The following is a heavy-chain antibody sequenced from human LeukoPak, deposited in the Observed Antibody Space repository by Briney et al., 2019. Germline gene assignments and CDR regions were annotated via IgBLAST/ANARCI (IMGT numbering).Heavy chain of an antibody. Sequence: SETLPLTCTVSGGSISSGGYYWSWIRQHPGKGLEWIGYIYYSGSTNYNPSLKSRVTMSVDKSKNQFSLNLTSVTAADTAVYFCARAPRAYCSTTGSCFQDYWGQGTLVTVSS. CDR1: GGSISSGGYY. CDR3: ARAPRAYCSTTGSCFQDY. V-gene: IGHV4-31*03. CDR2: IYYSGST. J-gene: IGHJ4*02. D-gene: IGHD2-2*01.